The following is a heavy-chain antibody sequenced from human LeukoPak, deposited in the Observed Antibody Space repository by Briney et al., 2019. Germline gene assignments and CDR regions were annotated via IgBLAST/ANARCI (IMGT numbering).Heavy chain of an antibody. D-gene: IGHD3-10*01. V-gene: IGHV4-38-2*01. CDR2: IYHSGST. CDR3: ASRGPMVRGAGDY. CDR1: GYSISSGYY. J-gene: IGHJ4*02. Sequence: SETLSLTCAVSGYSISSGYYWGWIRQPPGKGLEWIGSIYHSGSTYYNPSLKSRVTISVDTSKNQFSLKLSSVTAADTAVYYCASRGPMVRGAGDYWGQGTLVTVSS.